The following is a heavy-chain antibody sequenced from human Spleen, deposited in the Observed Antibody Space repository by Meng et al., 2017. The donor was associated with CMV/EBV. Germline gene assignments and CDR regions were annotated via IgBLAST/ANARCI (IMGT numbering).Heavy chain of an antibody. Sequence: SVKVSCKASGGTFSSYAISWVRQAPGQGLEWMGGIIPILGIANYAQKFQGRVAMTRDTSTSTVYMELSSLRSEDTAVYYCAREDSTSGFGMDVWGQGTTVTVSS. V-gene: IGHV1-69*10. CDR3: AREDSTSGFGMDV. CDR2: IIPILGIA. D-gene: IGHD3-22*01. J-gene: IGHJ6*02. CDR1: GGTFSSYA.